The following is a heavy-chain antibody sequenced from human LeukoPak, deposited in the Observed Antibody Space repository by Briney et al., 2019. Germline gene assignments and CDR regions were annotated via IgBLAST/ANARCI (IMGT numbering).Heavy chain of an antibody. D-gene: IGHD5-18*01. J-gene: IGHJ4*02. CDR1: GGTFSSYA. Sequence: VASVKVSCKASGGTFSSYAISWVRQAPGQGLEWMGGIIPIFGTANYAQKFQGRVTITADESTSTAYMELGSLRSEDTAVYYCARDRFLGGYSYGIDYWGQGTLVTVSS. V-gene: IGHV1-69*13. CDR3: ARDRFLGGYSYGIDY. CDR2: IIPIFGTA.